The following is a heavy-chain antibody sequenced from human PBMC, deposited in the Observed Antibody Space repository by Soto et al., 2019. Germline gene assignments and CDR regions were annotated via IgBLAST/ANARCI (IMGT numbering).Heavy chain of an antibody. J-gene: IGHJ4*02. D-gene: IGHD3-10*01. CDR2: ISGSGGST. CDR1: GFTFSSYA. V-gene: IGHV3-23*01. Sequence: GGSLRLSCAASGFTFSSYAMSWVRQAPGKGLEWVSAISGSGGSTYYADSVKGRFTISRDNSKNTLYLQMNSQRAEDTAVYYCAKSTGFYGSGSYYFDYWGQGTLVTVSS. CDR3: AKSTGFYGSGSYYFDY.